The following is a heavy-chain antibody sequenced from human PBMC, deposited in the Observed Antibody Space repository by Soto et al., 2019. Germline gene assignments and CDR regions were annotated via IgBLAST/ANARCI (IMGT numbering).Heavy chain of an antibody. Sequence: QVQLQESGPGLVKPSQTLSLTCTVSGGSISSGGYYWRWIRHHPGKGLEWIGYIYYRGSTYYNPSLKSRVTITVDTSKNQFSLKRSSVTAADTAVYYCARESYGSGSYSDYWGQGTLVTVSS. D-gene: IGHD3-10*01. CDR1: GGSISSGGYY. CDR2: IYYRGST. CDR3: ARESYGSGSYSDY. V-gene: IGHV4-31*03. J-gene: IGHJ4*02.